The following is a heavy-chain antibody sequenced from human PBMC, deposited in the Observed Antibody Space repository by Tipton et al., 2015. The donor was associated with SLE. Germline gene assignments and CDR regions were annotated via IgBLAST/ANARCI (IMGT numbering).Heavy chain of an antibody. J-gene: IGHJ4*02. CDR3: APNDALGGY. V-gene: IGHV4-59*02. D-gene: IGHD3-16*01. CDR2: IYYTGSA. CDR1: GGSVTSHF. Sequence: PGLVKPSETLSLTCSVSGGSVTSHFWSWIRQPPGKGLEWIGFIYYTGSAYYNPSLKSRVTISLDTSKNQISLKLSSVTAADTAVYYCAPNDALGGYWGQGTLVTVSS.